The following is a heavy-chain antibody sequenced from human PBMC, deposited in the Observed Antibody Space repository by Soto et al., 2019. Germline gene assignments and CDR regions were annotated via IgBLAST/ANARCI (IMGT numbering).Heavy chain of an antibody. V-gene: IGHV3-21*01. Sequence: GGSLRLSCAASGFTFSSYSMNWVRQAPGKGLEWVSSITSSSSYKYYADSVKGRFTISRDNAKNSLYLQMNSLRAEDTAVYYCATTILGYCSGGSCSTSDYWGQGTLVTVSS. CDR3: ATTILGYCSGGSCSTSDY. CDR1: GFTFSSYS. D-gene: IGHD2-15*01. CDR2: ITSSSSYK. J-gene: IGHJ4*02.